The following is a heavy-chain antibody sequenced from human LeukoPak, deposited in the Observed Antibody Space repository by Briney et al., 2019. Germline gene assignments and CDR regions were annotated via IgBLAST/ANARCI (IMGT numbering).Heavy chain of an antibody. D-gene: IGHD6-19*01. CDR2: IYHSGST. Sequence: SETLSLTCAVSGGSISSGGYSWSWIRQPPGKGLEWIGYIYHSGSTYYNPSLKSRVTISVDRSKNQFSLKLSSVTAADTAVYYCARVEGKDSSGWWSDAFDIWGQGTMVTVSS. V-gene: IGHV4-30-2*01. J-gene: IGHJ3*02. CDR3: ARVEGKDSSGWWSDAFDI. CDR1: GGSISSGGYS.